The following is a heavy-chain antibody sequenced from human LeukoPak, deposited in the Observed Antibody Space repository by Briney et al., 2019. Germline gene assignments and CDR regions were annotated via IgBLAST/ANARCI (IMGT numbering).Heavy chain of an antibody. Sequence: SETLSLTCTVSGGSISSSSYYWGWIRQPPGKGLEWIGSIYYSGSTYYNPSLKSRVTISVGTSKNQFSLKLSSVTAADTAVYYCARASYVWGSYRQPTLRYYFDYWGQGTLVTVSS. J-gene: IGHJ4*02. V-gene: IGHV4-39*01. CDR2: IYYSGST. CDR3: ARASYVWGSYRQPTLRYYFDY. CDR1: GGSISSSSYY. D-gene: IGHD3-16*02.